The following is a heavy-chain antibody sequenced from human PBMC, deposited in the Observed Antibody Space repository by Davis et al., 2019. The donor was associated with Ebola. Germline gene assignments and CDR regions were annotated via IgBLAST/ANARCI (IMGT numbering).Heavy chain of an antibody. D-gene: IGHD5-18*01. Sequence: PGGSLRLSCAASGFTVSSFYMSWVRQAPGKGLEWVSVIYSGGNTYYADSVKGRFSISRDRSKNTLYLQMNSLRAEDTAVYYCARDGYSYALTYWGQGTLVTVSS. CDR3: ARDGYSYALTY. J-gene: IGHJ4*02. CDR1: GFTVSSFY. CDR2: IYSGGNT. V-gene: IGHV3-66*01.